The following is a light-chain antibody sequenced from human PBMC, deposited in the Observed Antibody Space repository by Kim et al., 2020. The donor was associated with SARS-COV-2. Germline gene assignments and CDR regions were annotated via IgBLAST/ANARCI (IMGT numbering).Light chain of an antibody. Sequence: QSALTQPPSASGSPGQSITISCTGSSSDIGGYNYVSWYQQHPGKAPKLMIYEVSERPSGVPDRFSGSKSGNTASLTVSGLQAEDEAGYYCSSYAGSNIVVFGGVTQLTVL. CDR2: EVS. CDR1: SSDIGGYNY. CDR3: SSYAGSNIVV. J-gene: IGLJ2*01. V-gene: IGLV2-8*01.